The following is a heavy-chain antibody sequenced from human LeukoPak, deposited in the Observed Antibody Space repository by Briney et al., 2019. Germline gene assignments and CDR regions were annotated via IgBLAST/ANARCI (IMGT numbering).Heavy chain of an antibody. CDR3: ARGYCSGANCYTAPDY. CDR2: MDPKGTT. J-gene: IGHJ4*02. CDR1: GGSITGYY. V-gene: IGHV4-4*07. Sequence: SETLSLTCTVSGGSITGYYWNWIRQPAGKGLEWIGRMDPKGTTSYNPSLKSRVTMSVDTSKNQFSLKLKSVTAADTAMYYSARGYCSGANCYTAPDYWGQGTLVTASS. D-gene: IGHD2-15*01.